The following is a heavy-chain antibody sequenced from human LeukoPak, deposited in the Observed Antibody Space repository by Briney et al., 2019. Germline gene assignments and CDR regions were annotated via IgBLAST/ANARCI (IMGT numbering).Heavy chain of an antibody. J-gene: IGHJ4*02. CDR3: ARESRHSTVVTPPIDY. CDR1: GFTISSYW. CDR2: INTDGSST. Sequence: PGGSLRLSCAGSGFTISSYWMHWVRQVPGKGLVWVSRINTDGSSTNYADSVKGRFTISRDNAKNSLYLQMNSLRAEDTAVYYCARESRHSTVVTPPIDYWGQGTLVTVSS. V-gene: IGHV3-74*01. D-gene: IGHD4-23*01.